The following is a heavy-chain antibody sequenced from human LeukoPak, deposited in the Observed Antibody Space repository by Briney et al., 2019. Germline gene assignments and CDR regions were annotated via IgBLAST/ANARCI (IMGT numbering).Heavy chain of an antibody. CDR3: ARHKGRPTKFDP. CDR2: INHSGST. Sequence: GSLRLSCAASGFTFSSYAMSWVRQAPGKGLEWVGEINHSGSTNYNPSLKSRVTISVDTSKNQFSLKLSSVTAADTAVYYCARHKGRPTKFDPWGQGTLVTVSS. J-gene: IGHJ5*02. CDR1: GFTFSSYA. V-gene: IGHV4-34*01.